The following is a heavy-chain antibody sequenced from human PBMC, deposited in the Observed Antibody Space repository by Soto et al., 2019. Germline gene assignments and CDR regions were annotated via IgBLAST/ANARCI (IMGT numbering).Heavy chain of an antibody. D-gene: IGHD3-16*01. CDR1: GGSFRNFV. V-gene: IGHV1-69*01. CDR3: ARDLGGEATIRF. J-gene: IGHJ4*01. CDR2: IIPNSGTT. Sequence: QVQLVQSGAEVKKPGSSVKVSCKASGGSFRNFVMSWVRQAPGQGLEWMGGIIPNSGTTNYAQKFQGRVTITADESTSTAYMELSGLTSADTSFYSCARDLGGEATIRFWGQEPWSPSPQ.